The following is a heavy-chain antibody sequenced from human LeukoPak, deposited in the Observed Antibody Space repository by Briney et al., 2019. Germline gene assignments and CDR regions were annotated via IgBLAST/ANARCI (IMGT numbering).Heavy chain of an antibody. D-gene: IGHD1-26*01. CDR1: GFTFSGFA. Sequence: QPGGSLRLSCAASGFTFSGFAMSWIRQAPGKGLEWVSSISRSGESTFYADSVRGRFTISRDNSKNTVSLQMESLRAEDTAVYYCARDPDSGSYYRDWGQGTLVTVSS. J-gene: IGHJ4*02. CDR2: ISRSGEST. CDR3: ARDPDSGSYYRD. V-gene: IGHV3-23*01.